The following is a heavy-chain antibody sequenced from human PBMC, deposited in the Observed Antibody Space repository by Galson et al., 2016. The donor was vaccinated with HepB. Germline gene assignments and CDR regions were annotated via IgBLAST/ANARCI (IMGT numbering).Heavy chain of an antibody. J-gene: IGHJ4*02. D-gene: IGHD6-19*01. Sequence: SVKVSCKASGYTFTNFPINWARQAPGQRLEWMGWINTGNGDTRYSQSFQGRATITRDTSASTAYMELNTLTSEDTAVYYCVRDPVRGWAPFDYWGQGTLVTVSS. CDR3: VRDPVRGWAPFDY. V-gene: IGHV1-3*04. CDR1: GYTFTNFP. CDR2: INTGNGDT.